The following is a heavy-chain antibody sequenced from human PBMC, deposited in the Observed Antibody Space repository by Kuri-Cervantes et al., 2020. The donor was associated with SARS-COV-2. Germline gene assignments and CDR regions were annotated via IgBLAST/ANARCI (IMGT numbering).Heavy chain of an antibody. D-gene: IGHD3-9*01. CDR3: AILYAATFSFDY. V-gene: IGHV3-23*01. J-gene: IGHJ4*02. Sequence: GESLKISCAASGFTFSSYAMSWVRQAPGKGLEWVSAISGSGGSTYYADSVKGRFTISRDNSKNTLYLQMNSLRAEDTAVYYCAILYAATFSFDYWGQGTRVTSSS. CDR2: ISGSGGST. CDR1: GFTFSSYA.